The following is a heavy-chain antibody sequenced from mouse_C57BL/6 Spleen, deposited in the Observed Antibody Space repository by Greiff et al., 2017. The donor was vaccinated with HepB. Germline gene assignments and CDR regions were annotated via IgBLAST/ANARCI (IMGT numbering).Heavy chain of an antibody. D-gene: IGHD4-1*01. V-gene: IGHV1-52*01. CDR3: ARRGLGLLDY. CDR1: GYTFTSYW. CDR2: IDPSDSAT. J-gene: IGHJ2*01. Sequence: QVQLQQPGAELVRPGSSVKLSCKASGYTFTSYWMHWVKQRPIQGLEWIGNIDPSDSATHYNQKFKDKATLTVDKSSSTAYMQLSSLTSEDSAVYYCARRGLGLLDYWGQGTTLTVSS.